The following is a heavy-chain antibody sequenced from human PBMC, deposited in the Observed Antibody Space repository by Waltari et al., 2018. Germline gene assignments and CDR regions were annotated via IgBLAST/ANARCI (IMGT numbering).Heavy chain of an antibody. Sequence: QVQLQESGPGLVKPSQTLSLTCTVSGGSISSGGYYWSWIRQHPGKGLEWIGYIYYSGRTYYNPSLKSRVTISVDTSKNQFSLKLSSVTAADTAVYYCARGRIAAAGTGYYFDYWGQGTLVTVSS. CDR1: GGSISSGGYY. CDR3: ARGRIAAAGTGYYFDY. D-gene: IGHD6-13*01. V-gene: IGHV4-31*03. J-gene: IGHJ4*02. CDR2: IYYSGRT.